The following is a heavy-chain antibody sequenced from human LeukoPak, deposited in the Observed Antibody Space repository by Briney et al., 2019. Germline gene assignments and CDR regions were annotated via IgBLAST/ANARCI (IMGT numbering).Heavy chain of an antibody. J-gene: IGHJ4*02. CDR1: GASISTGSSY. CDR3: ARNGYGSGSSW. Sequence: SETLSLTCTVSGASISTGSSYWSWIRQPAGEGLEWIGRIHNSGSTNYNPSLNSRVAISVDTSKNQVSLKLTSVTAADTAVYYCARNGYGSGSSWWGQGTLVTVSS. CDR2: IHNSGST. V-gene: IGHV4-61*02. D-gene: IGHD3-10*01.